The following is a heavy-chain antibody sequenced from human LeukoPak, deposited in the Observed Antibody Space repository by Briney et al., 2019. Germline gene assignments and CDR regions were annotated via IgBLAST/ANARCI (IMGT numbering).Heavy chain of an antibody. V-gene: IGHV1-69*04. CDR3: ARDPITGIAVAGTDYYFDY. CDR1: GGTFSSYA. CDR2: IIPILGIA. D-gene: IGHD6-19*01. Sequence: ASVKVSCKSSGGTFSSYAIIWVRQAPGQGLEWMGRIIPILGIANYAQKFQGRVTITADKSTSTAYMELSSLRSEDTAVYYCARDPITGIAVAGTDYYFDYWGQGTLVTVSS. J-gene: IGHJ4*02.